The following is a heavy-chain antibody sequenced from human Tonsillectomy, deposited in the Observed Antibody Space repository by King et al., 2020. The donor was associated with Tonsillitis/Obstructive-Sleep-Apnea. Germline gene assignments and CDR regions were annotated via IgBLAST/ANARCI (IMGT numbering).Heavy chain of an antibody. CDR3: ARGPVGYCSSTSCPKTYYLDY. V-gene: IGHV4-31*03. CDR1: GGSISSGGYY. Sequence: QLQESGPGLVKPSQTLSLTCTVSGGSISSGGYYWSWIRQHPGKGLEWIGYIYYSGSTYYNPSLKSRVTISVDTSKNQFSLKLGSVTAADTAVYYCARGPVGYCSSTSCPKTYYLDYWGQGTLVTVSS. CDR2: IYYSGST. J-gene: IGHJ4*02. D-gene: IGHD2-2*01.